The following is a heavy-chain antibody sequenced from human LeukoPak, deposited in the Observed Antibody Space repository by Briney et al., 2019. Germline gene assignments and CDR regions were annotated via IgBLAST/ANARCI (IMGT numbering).Heavy chain of an antibody. CDR3: AREETWIQLWGEAFDI. Sequence: SETLSLTCTVSGGSISSGGYYWSWIRQPPGKGLEWIGYIYHSGSTYYNPSLKSRVTISVDRSKNQFSLKLSSVTAADTAVYYCAREETWIQLWGEAFDIWGQGTMVTVSS. V-gene: IGHV4-30-2*01. CDR1: GGSISSGGYY. CDR2: IYHSGST. D-gene: IGHD5-18*01. J-gene: IGHJ3*02.